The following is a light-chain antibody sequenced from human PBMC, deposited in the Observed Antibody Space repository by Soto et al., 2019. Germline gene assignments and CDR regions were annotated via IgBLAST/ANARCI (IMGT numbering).Light chain of an antibody. CDR3: QQYGSSSWT. CDR2: GAS. V-gene: IGKV3-20*01. CDR1: QSVSSIS. J-gene: IGKJ1*01. Sequence: EIVLTQSPGTLSLSPGERATLSRRASQSVSSISLAWYQQKPGQAPRLLMYGASSRATGIPDRFSGSGSGTDFTLTISRLEPEDSAVYYCQQYGSSSWTFGQGTKVEIK.